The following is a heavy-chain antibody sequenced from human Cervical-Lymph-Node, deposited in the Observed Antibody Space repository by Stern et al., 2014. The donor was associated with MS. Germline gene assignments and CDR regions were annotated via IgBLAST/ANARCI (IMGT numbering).Heavy chain of an antibody. CDR3: ARRGPAAEIDF. CDR1: GYTFTTYW. D-gene: IGHD6-13*01. J-gene: IGHJ4*02. CDR2: IYPRDSDA. Sequence: EVQLVESGAEVKKPGESLKISCKASGYTFTTYWIGWVLQVSGKGLEWMGIIYPRDSDARLSPSFQGQVTISVDKSITTAYLQWSSLKASDTAMYYCARRGPAAEIDFWGQGTLVTVSS. V-gene: IGHV5-51*01.